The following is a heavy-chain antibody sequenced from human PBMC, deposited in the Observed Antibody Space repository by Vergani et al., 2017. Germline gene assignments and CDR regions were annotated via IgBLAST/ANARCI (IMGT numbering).Heavy chain of an antibody. J-gene: IGHJ4*02. Sequence: VQLVESGGGVVQRGGSLRLSCVASGFTFSSHAMSWVRQGHGQGLEWVSSIKNTGDSTHYADSVKGRFTISRVNSKNTLYLQMNSLRVEDTAVYYCGRGSDNYNWGQGTLVTVSS. D-gene: IGHD5-24*01. CDR1: GFTFSSHA. CDR3: GRGSDNYN. CDR2: IKNTGDST. V-gene: IGHV3-23*04.